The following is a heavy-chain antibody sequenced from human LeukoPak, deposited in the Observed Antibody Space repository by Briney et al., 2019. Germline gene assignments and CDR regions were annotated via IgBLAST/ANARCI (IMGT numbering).Heavy chain of an antibody. CDR2: ISGSGDSS. D-gene: IGHD6-19*01. CDR1: GFTFSSYD. Sequence: GGTLRLSCAASGFTFSSYDMSWVRQAPGKGLEWVSAISGSGDSSYYADSVKGRFTISRDNSKNTLYLQMNSLRAEDTAVYYCANRRWLVSSFDYWGQGTLVTVSS. J-gene: IGHJ4*02. V-gene: IGHV3-23*01. CDR3: ANRRWLVSSFDY.